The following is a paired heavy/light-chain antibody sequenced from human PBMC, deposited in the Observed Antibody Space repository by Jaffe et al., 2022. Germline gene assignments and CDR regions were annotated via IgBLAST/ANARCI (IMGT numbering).Light chain of an antibody. CDR2: DVS. J-gene: IGLJ2*01. CDR3: SSYTSSTILGV. CDR1: SSDLGTYNF. V-gene: IGLV2-14*03. Sequence: QSALTQPASVSGSPGQSITISCTGTSSDLGTYNFVSWYQQHPGKAPKLIIYDVSNRPSGVSNRFSGSKSGNTASLTISGLQAEDEADYYCSSYTSSTILGVFGGGTKLTVL.
Heavy chain of an antibody. CDR2: IRSKFYGGTT. J-gene: IGHJ4*02. CDR3: IRTPERYYYDNYVLHYFDY. Sequence: EVQLVESGGGLVQPGRSLRLSCTASGFNFGDYAMSWVRQARGKGLEWVGFIRSKFYGGTTEYAASVNARFTISRDDSQSIAYLHMNSLKTEDTAVYYCIRTPERYYYDNYVLHYFDYWGQGALVTVSS. CDR1: GFNFGDYA. V-gene: IGHV3-49*04. D-gene: IGHD3-22*01.